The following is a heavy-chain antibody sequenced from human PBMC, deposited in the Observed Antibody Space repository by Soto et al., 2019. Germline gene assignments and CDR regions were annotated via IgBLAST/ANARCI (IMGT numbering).Heavy chain of an antibody. CDR1: GYTFTGYY. J-gene: IGHJ5*02. D-gene: IGHD2-21*02. V-gene: IGHV1-2*04. CDR2: INPNSGGT. CDR3: ARVRGGNSENWFDP. Sequence: ASVKVSCKASGYTFTGYYMHWVRQAPGQGLEWMGWINPNSGGTNYAQKFQGWVTMTRDTSISTAYMELSRLRSDDTAVYYCARVRGGNSENWFDPWGQGTLVNVSS.